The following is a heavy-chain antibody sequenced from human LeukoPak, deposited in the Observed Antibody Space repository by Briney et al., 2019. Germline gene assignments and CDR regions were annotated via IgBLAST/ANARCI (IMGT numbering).Heavy chain of an antibody. D-gene: IGHD5-24*01. CDR2: ISGSGGST. J-gene: IGHJ3*02. V-gene: IGHV3-23*01. Sequence: GGSLRLSCAASGFTFSSYAMSWVRQAPGKGLDWVSAISGSGGSTYYADSVKGRFTISRDNSRNTLYLQMNSLRGEDTALYYCARWVSRSQFREGRDGYDYRSFHAFDIWGQGTMVTVSS. CDR3: ARWVSRSQFREGRDGYDYRSFHAFDI. CDR1: GFTFSSYA.